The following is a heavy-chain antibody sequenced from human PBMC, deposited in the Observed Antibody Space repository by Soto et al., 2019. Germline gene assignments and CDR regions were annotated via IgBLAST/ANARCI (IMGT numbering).Heavy chain of an antibody. J-gene: IGHJ4*01. Sequence: QVQLVQSGAEVKKPGSSVKVSCKASGGTFSSYTISWVRQAPGQGLEWMGRIIPILGIANYAQKFQGRVTITADKSTSTAYMELSSLRSEDTAVYYCARSRKGGDQGVANNYWCHGTLVTVSS. CDR3: ARSRKGGDQGVANNY. CDR2: IIPILGIA. D-gene: IGHD2-21*02. V-gene: IGHV1-69*02. CDR1: GGTFSSYT.